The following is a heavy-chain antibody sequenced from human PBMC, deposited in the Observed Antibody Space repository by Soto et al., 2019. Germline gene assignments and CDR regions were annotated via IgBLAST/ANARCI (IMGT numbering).Heavy chain of an antibody. CDR1: GYTFTSYY. CDR2: INPSGGST. Sequence: ASVKVSCKASGYTFTSYYMHWVRQAPGQGLEWMGIINPSGGSTSYAQKFQGRVTMTRDTSTSTVYMELSSLRSEDTDVYYCVRDNYDILTGYYSYYGMDVWGQGTTVTVSS. D-gene: IGHD3-9*01. CDR3: VRDNYDILTGYYSYYGMDV. V-gene: IGHV1-46*01. J-gene: IGHJ6*02.